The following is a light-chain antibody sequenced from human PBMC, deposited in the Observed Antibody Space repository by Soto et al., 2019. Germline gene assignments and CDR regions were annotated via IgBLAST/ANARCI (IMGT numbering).Light chain of an antibody. CDR3: QQYDNWPPRLT. CDR1: QSVSSY. Sequence: EIVLTQSPATLSVSPGEGVTLSCRASQSVSSYLAWYQHKPGQAPRLLIYGASMRASGVPARFDGSGSGTEFNLGLSSLQSEDFAVYYCQQYDNWPPRLTFGGGTKVEIK. CDR2: GAS. V-gene: IGKV3D-15*01. J-gene: IGKJ4*01.